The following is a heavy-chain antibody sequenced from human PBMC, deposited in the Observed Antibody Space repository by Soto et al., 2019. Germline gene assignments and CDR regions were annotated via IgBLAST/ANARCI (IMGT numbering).Heavy chain of an antibody. V-gene: IGHV1-69*12. Sequence: QVQLEQSGAEVKKPGSSVKVTCKASGGTFRNSAISWVRQAPGQGLEWLGGIMPIFRTPDYSQKFQGRVTVTADESTSTAYMELRGLRSDDTAVYYCARDNDPPQLGGNYYYILDVWGQGTTVTVSS. CDR1: GGTFRNSA. D-gene: IGHD1-1*01. J-gene: IGHJ6*02. CDR3: ARDNDPPQLGGNYYYILDV. CDR2: IMPIFRTP.